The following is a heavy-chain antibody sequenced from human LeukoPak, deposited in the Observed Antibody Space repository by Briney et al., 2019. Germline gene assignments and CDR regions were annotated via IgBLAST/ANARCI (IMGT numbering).Heavy chain of an antibody. Sequence: GASVKVSCKASGYSFTSHDINWVRQATGQGLEWMGWMKPNNGKTGYARKFQGRVTMTSDTSISTAYMELSSLKSEDTAVYYCVRWADTPFDYWGQGTLVTVSS. V-gene: IGHV1-8*01. D-gene: IGHD5-18*01. CDR2: MKPNNGKT. CDR1: GYSFTSHD. CDR3: VRWADTPFDY. J-gene: IGHJ4*02.